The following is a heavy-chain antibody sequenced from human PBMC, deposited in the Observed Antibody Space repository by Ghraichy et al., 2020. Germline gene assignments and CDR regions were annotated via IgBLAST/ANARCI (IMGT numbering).Heavy chain of an antibody. Sequence: GESLNISCVASGFTFNNYGLHWVRQAPGKGLEWVSFIRFDGNERYFADSEKGRFTISRDNSKNTVFLQMNSLRVEDTAVYYCAKDLMYGPDYWGQGTLVTVSS. CDR1: GFTFNNYG. D-gene: IGHD2-8*01. V-gene: IGHV3-30*02. J-gene: IGHJ4*02. CDR3: AKDLMYGPDY. CDR2: IRFDGNER.